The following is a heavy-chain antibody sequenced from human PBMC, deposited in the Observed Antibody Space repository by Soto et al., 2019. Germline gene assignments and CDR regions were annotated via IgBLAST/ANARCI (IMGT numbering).Heavy chain of an antibody. Sequence: QVQLVQSGGGVIQPGKSLRLSCAASGITFTTYGMHWVRQTPGKGLEWVAVVSYDGSHKYYADSVKGRFTISRDDSKNTLYLQMNSLRVEDTAVYYFAKEMYPRTVLDSSSPWGDYWGQGTLVSVSS. CDR3: AKEMYPRTVLDSSSPWGDY. V-gene: IGHV3-30*18. J-gene: IGHJ4*02. CDR2: VSYDGSHK. D-gene: IGHD6-6*01. CDR1: GITFTTYG.